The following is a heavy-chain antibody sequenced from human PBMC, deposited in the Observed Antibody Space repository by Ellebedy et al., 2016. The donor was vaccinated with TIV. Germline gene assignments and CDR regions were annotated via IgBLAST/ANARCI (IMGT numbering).Heavy chain of an antibody. CDR2: IRQEGDEI. Sequence: GESLKISYAASGSNFRSYWMTWVRQAPGKGLEWVAKIRQEGDEIYYVESVKGRFTISRDNAKNSLFLQMNSLRVEDTAVYYCARRASYGDYAVQVNPWFDPWGQGTLVTVSS. CDR3: ARRASYGDYAVQVNPWFDP. V-gene: IGHV3-7*01. CDR1: GSNFRSYW. D-gene: IGHD4-17*01. J-gene: IGHJ5*02.